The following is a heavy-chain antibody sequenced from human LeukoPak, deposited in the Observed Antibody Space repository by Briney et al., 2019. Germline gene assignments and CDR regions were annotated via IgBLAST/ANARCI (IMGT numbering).Heavy chain of an antibody. D-gene: IGHD3-3*01. CDR1: GYTLTELS. Sequence: ASVKASCKVSGYTLTELSMHWVRQAPGKGLEWMGGFDPEDGETIYAQKFQGRVTMTEDTSTDTAYMELSSLRSEDTAVYYCATTPRFLEWLLYRNWFDPWGQGTLVTVSS. J-gene: IGHJ5*02. V-gene: IGHV1-24*01. CDR2: FDPEDGET. CDR3: ATTPRFLEWLLYRNWFDP.